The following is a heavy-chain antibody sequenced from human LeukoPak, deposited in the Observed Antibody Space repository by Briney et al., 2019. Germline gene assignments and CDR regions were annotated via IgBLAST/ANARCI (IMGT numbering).Heavy chain of an antibody. CDR3: AREIPEYYDILTGSAFFDY. J-gene: IGHJ4*02. CDR2: ISSSSSYI. D-gene: IGHD3-9*01. CDR1: GFTFSSYS. Sequence: GGSLRPSCAASGFTFSSYSMNWVRQAPGKGLEWVSSISSSSSYIYYADSVKGRFTISRDNAKNSLYLQMNSLRAEDTAVYYCAREIPEYYDILTGSAFFDYWGQGTLVTVSS. V-gene: IGHV3-21*01.